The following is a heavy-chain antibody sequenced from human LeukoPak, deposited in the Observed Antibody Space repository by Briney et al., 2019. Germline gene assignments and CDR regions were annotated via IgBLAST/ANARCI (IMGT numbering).Heavy chain of an antibody. CDR2: ISTSSSYI. D-gene: IGHD5-12*01. J-gene: IGHJ4*02. CDR1: GFTFSSYS. V-gene: IGHV3-21*01. CDR3: ARDRNSGYSGYAFDC. Sequence: PGGSLRLSCAASGFTFSSYSMNWVRQAPGKGLECVSSISTSSSYIYYADSVKGRFTISRDNAKNSLYLQMNSLRAEDTAVYYCARDRNSGYSGYAFDCWGQGTLVTVSS.